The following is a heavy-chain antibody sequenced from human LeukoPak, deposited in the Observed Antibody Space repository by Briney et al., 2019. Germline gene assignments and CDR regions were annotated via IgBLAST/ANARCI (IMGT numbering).Heavy chain of an antibody. CDR2: ISYDGSNK. CDR1: GFTFSSYG. V-gene: IGHV3-30*18. D-gene: IGHD1-26*01. CDR3: AKGVGATPDAFDI. J-gene: IGHJ3*02. Sequence: AGGSLRPSCAASGFTFSSYGMHWVRQAPGKGLEWVAVISYDGSNKYYADSVKGRFTISRDNSKNTLYLQMNSLRAEDTAVYYCAKGVGATPDAFDIWGQGTMVTVSS.